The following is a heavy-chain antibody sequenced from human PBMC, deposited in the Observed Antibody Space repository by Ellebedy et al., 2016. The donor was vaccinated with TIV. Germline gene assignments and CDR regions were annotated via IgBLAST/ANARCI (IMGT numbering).Heavy chain of an antibody. D-gene: IGHD6-13*01. V-gene: IGHV4-59*01. CDR3: ARGRYEEQQLNWYFDL. CDR1: GGSISSYY. Sequence: MPSETLSLPCTASGGSISSYYWSWIRQPPGKGLEWIGYIYYSGSTNYNPSLKSRVTISVDTSKNQFSLKLSSVTAADTAVYYCARGRYEEQQLNWYFDLWGRGTLVTVSS. J-gene: IGHJ2*01. CDR2: IYYSGST.